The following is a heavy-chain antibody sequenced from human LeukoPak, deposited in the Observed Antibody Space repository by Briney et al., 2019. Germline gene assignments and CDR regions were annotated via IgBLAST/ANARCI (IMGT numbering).Heavy chain of an antibody. CDR1: GFSFSSYW. J-gene: IGHJ4*02. CDR3: ARDAGYYYDSSGYHFDY. Sequence: GGSLRLSCAASGFSFSSYWMSWVRQAPGKGLEWVANIKQDGSEKYYVDSVKGRFTISRDNAKHSLYLQMNSLRAEDTAVYYCARDAGYYYDSSGYHFDYWGQGTLVTVSS. D-gene: IGHD3-22*01. V-gene: IGHV3-7*01. CDR2: IKQDGSEK.